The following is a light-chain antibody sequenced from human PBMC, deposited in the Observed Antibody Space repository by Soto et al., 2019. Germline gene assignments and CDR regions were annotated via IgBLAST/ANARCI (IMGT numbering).Light chain of an antibody. J-gene: IGLJ3*02. V-gene: IGLV7-46*01. CDR2: DTN. CDR3: SLSYGAFAM. CDR1: TGAVTSGHY. Sequence: QAVVTQEPSLTVSPEGTVTLTCGSNTGAVTSGHYPYWFQQKPGQAPRTLIYDTNNKHSWTPARFSGSRLGDKAALTLSGAKPEDEAEYSCSLSYGAFAMFGGVTTLTVL.